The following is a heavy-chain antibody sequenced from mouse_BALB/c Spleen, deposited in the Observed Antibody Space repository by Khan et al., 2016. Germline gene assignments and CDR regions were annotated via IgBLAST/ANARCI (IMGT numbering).Heavy chain of an antibody. V-gene: IGHV9-3-1*01. CDR1: GYTFTSYG. CDR3: ARQDVYADWAYYVDY. J-gene: IGHJ2*01. CDR2: INTYTAKP. Sequence: QIQLVQSGPELKKPGETVKISCKASGYTFTSYGMNWVKQAPGKGLKWMGWINTYTAKPTYADDFKGRFALSLEASASTAYLQINDLKNEDTATYFCARQDVYADWAYYVDYCGQATTLTVSS. D-gene: IGHD2-13*01.